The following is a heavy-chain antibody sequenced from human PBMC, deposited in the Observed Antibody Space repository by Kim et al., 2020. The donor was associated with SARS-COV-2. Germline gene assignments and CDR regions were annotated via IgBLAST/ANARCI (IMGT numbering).Heavy chain of an antibody. J-gene: IGHJ6*02. D-gene: IGHD2-21*01. CDR3: ATPSVMDYYYYGMDV. Sequence: PSLKSRVTISVDTSKNQFSLKLSSVTAADTAVYYCATPSVMDYYYYGMDVWGQGTTVTVSS. V-gene: IGHV4-34*01.